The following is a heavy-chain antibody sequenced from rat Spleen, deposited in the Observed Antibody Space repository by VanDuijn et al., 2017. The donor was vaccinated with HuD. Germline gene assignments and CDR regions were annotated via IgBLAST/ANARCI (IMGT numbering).Heavy chain of an antibody. V-gene: IGHV4-2*01. CDR3: VREELGVRD. CDR1: GFNFNENW. D-gene: IGHD4-3*01. J-gene: IGHJ2*01. Sequence: EVKLVEAGGGLVQPGRSLKLSCAASGFNFNENWMGWVRQAPGKGLEWIGEINKDSSTIKYTPSLKDKFTISRDNAQSTLYLQMSKLGSEETAIYYCVREELGVRDWGQGVMVTVSS. CDR2: INKDSSTI.